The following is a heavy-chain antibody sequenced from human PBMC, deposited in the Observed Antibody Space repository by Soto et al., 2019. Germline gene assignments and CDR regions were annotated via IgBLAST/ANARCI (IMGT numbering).Heavy chain of an antibody. D-gene: IGHD2-15*01. J-gene: IGHJ5*02. CDR2: IDWDDDK. CDR3: AHRTYCSGGSCLDP. Sequence: SGPTLVNPPQTLTLTCTFSGFSLSTSGMRVSWIRQPPGKALEWLAHIDWDDDKRYSPSLKSRLTITKDTSKNQVVLTMTNMDPVDTATYYCAHRTYCSGGSCLDPWGQGTLVTVSS. CDR1: GFSLSTSGMR. V-gene: IGHV2-5*08.